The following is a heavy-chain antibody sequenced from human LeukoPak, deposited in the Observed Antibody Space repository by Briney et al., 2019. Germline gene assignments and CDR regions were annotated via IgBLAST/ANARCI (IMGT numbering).Heavy chain of an antibody. CDR2: MYLSGTT. CDR3: AGLVGRYSSGLYYYYFDY. J-gene: IGHJ4*02. CDR1: GDSINSLDL. V-gene: IGHV4-4*02. D-gene: IGHD3-22*01. Sequence: SETLSLTCTVTGDSINSLDLWSWVRQPPGKGLEWIGEMYLSGTTHSNPSVKSRVTISIDKSKNQFFLNLSSVTAADTAVYYCAGLVGRYSSGLYYYYFDYWGQGTLVTVSS.